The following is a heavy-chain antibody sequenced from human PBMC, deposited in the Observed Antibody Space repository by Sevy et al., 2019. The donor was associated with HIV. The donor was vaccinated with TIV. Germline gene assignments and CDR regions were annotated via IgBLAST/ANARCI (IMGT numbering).Heavy chain of an antibody. CDR1: GFIFSNFA. CDR3: ARGENNDEFSHY. D-gene: IGHD1-26*01. V-gene: IGHV3-30*04. CDR2: TSYDGSHK. Sequence: GGSLRLSCAASGFIFSNFAMHWVRQTPGKGLEWVAVTSYDGSHKYYADSVKGRFTVSRDNSRNILSLEMNSLRRDDTAVYYCARGENNDEFSHYWGQGTLVTVSS. J-gene: IGHJ1*01.